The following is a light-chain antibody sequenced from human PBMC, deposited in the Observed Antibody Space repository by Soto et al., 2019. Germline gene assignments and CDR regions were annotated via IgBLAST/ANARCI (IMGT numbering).Light chain of an antibody. J-gene: IGKJ5*01. V-gene: IGKV1-9*01. CDR1: QGISSY. Sequence: SLSASVGDRVTITCRASQGISSYLAWYQQKPGKAPKLLIYGASTLEGGVPFRFSGSGSGTDFTLTISSLQPEDFATYYCQQLNTYPITFGQGTRLEIK. CDR2: GAS. CDR3: QQLNTYPIT.